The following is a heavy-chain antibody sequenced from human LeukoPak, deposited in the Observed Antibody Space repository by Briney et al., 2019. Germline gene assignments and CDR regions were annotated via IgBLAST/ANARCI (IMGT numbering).Heavy chain of an antibody. CDR1: GFTFSSYW. CDR3: AKEQARAVAGHFDY. CDR2: IKQDGSEK. V-gene: IGHV3-7*01. D-gene: IGHD6-19*01. Sequence: GGSLRLSCAASGFTFSSYWMSWVRQAPGKGLEWVANIKQDGSEKYYVDSVKGRFTISRDNAKNSLYLQMNSLRAEDTAVYYCAKEQARAVAGHFDYWGQGTLVTVSS. J-gene: IGHJ4*02.